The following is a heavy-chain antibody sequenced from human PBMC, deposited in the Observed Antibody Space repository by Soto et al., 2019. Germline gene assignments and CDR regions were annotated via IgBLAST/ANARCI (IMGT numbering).Heavy chain of an antibody. CDR2: IYYSGST. CDR1: GGSISSGGYY. J-gene: IGHJ6*03. Sequence: PSETLSLTCTVSGGSISSGGYYWSWIRQHPGKGLEWIGYIYYSGSTYYNPSLKSRVTISVDTSKNQFSLELSSVTAADTAVYYCATLRYSGYDPYTYGYYYYMDVWGKGTTVTVSS. V-gene: IGHV4-31*03. D-gene: IGHD5-12*01. CDR3: ATLRYSGYDPYTYGYYYYMDV.